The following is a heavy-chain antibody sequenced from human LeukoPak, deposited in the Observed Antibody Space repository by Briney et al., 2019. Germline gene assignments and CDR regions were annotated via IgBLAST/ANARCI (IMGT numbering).Heavy chain of an antibody. J-gene: IGHJ6*02. CDR1: GFTFSSYS. V-gene: IGHV3-48*01. D-gene: IGHD3-10*01. Sequence: GGSLRLSCAASGFTFSSYSMNWVRQAPGKGLEWVSYISSSSSTIYYADSVKGRFTISRDNAKNSLYLQMNSLRAEDTAVYYCAGDGPRMVRGVMDVWGQGTTVTVSS. CDR3: AGDGPRMVRGVMDV. CDR2: ISSSSSTI.